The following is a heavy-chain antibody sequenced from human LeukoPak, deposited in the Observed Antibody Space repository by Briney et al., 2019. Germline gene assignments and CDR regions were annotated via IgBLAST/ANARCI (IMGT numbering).Heavy chain of an antibody. CDR1: GYTFTSYD. D-gene: IGHD3-10*01. CDR2: MNPNSGNT. Sequence: AASVKVSCKASGYTFTSYDINWVRQAPGQGLEWMGWMNPNSGNTGYAQKFQGRVTITRNTSISTAYMELSSLRSEDPAVYYCARAPRITMVRGVIYWFDPWGQGTL. V-gene: IGHV1-8*03. J-gene: IGHJ5*02. CDR3: ARAPRITMVRGVIYWFDP.